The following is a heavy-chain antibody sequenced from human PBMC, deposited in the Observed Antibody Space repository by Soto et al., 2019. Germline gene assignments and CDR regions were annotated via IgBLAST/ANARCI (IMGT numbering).Heavy chain of an antibody. Sequence: SETLSLTCTVSGGSVSSGSYYWSWIRQPPGKGLEWIGYIYYSGSTNYNPSLKSRGTISVDTSKNQFSLKLSSVTAADTAVYYCASGGLRYFDWHGGFRWGQGTLVTVSS. CDR3: ASGGLRYFDWHGGFR. CDR1: GGSVSSGSYY. CDR2: IYYSGST. D-gene: IGHD3-9*01. J-gene: IGHJ4*02. V-gene: IGHV4-61*01.